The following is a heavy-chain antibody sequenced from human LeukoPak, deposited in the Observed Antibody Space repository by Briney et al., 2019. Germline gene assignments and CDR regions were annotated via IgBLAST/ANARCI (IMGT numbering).Heavy chain of an antibody. D-gene: IGHD3-22*01. CDR3: AREAGNYYDSSGYDP. Sequence: ASVKVSCKASGYTFTSYGISWVRQAPGQGLEWMGWISAYNGNTNYAQKLQGRVTMTTDTSTSTAYMQLRSLRSDDTAVYYCAREAGNYYDSSGYDPWGQGTLVTVSS. CDR1: GYTFTSYG. V-gene: IGHV1-18*01. CDR2: ISAYNGNT. J-gene: IGHJ5*02.